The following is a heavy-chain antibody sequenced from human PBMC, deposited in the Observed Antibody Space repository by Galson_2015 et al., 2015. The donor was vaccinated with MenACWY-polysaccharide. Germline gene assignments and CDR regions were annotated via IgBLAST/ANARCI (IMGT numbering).Heavy chain of an antibody. J-gene: IGHJ4*02. V-gene: IGHV5-51*01. Sequence: SGAEVKQPGESLQLSCTGSGYSFTSYYLGWVRQMPGKGLEWMGIVWPGDSDARYSPSFQGQVTISVDKSISTAYLQWTSLKASDTAIYYCARRSYHFLDFWGQGTLVTVSS. CDR3: ARRSYHFLDF. CDR1: GYSFTSYY. CDR2: VWPGDSDA. D-gene: IGHD2-2*01.